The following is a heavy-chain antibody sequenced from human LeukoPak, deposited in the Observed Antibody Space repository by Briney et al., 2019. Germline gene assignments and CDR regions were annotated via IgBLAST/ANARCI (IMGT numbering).Heavy chain of an antibody. V-gene: IGHV1-2*02. Sequence: ASVKVSCKASGYTFTGYYMHWVRQAPGQGLEWMGWINPNSGGINYAQKFQGRVTMTRDTSISTAYMELSRLRSDDTAVYYCARSPRGSGYYYVSRSFDYWGQGTLVTVSS. CDR3: ARSPRGSGYYYVSRSFDY. D-gene: IGHD3-22*01. J-gene: IGHJ4*02. CDR1: GYTFTGYY. CDR2: INPNSGGI.